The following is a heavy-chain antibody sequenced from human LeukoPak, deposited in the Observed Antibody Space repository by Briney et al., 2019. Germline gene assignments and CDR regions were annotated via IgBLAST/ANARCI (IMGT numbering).Heavy chain of an antibody. J-gene: IGHJ4*02. CDR1: GFTFSSYS. CDR2: ISSSSSYI. V-gene: IGHV3-21*01. Sequence: SGGSLRLSCAASGFTFSSYSMNWVRQAPGKGLEWVSSISSSSSYIYYADSVKGRFTISRDNAKNSLYLQMNSLRAEDTAVYYCARDLSGSYVFDYWGQGTLVTVSS. CDR3: ARDLSGSYVFDY. D-gene: IGHD1-26*01.